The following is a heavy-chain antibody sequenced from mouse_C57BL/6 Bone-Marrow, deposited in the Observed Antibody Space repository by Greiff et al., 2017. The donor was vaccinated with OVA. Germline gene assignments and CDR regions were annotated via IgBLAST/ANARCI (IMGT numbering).Heavy chain of an antibody. Sequence: DVKLVESGGGLVKPGGSLKLSCAASGFTFSSYAMSWVRQTPEKRLEWVATISDGGSYTYYPDNVKGRFTISRDNAKNNRYLQMSHLKSEDTAMYYCARGGPTIVTTWYFDVWGTGTTVTVSS. V-gene: IGHV5-4*03. J-gene: IGHJ1*03. CDR1: GFTFSSYA. CDR2: ISDGGSYT. D-gene: IGHD2-5*01. CDR3: ARGGPTIVTTWYFDV.